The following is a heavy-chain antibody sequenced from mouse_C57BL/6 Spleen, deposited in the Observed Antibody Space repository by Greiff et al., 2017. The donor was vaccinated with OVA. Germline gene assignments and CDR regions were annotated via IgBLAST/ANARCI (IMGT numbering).Heavy chain of an antibody. CDR1: GYTFTSYW. CDR2: IDPSDSYT. V-gene: IGHV1-50*01. CDR3: AREPSDGYAMDY. Sequence: QVQLQQPGAELVKPGASVKLSCKASGYTFTSYWMQWVKQRPGQGLEWIGEIDPSDSYTNYNQKFKGKATLTVDTSSSTAYMQLSSLTSEDSAVDYCAREPSDGYAMDYWGQGTSVTVSS. D-gene: IGHD1-1*01. J-gene: IGHJ4*01.